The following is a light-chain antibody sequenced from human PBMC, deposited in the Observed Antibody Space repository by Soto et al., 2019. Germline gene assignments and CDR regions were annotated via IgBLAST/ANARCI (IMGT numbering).Light chain of an antibody. J-gene: IGLJ1*01. V-gene: IGLV2-23*02. CDR1: SSDVGSYNL. CDR2: EVS. CDR3: CSYAGSTSYV. Sequence: QSVLTQPASVSGSPGQSITISCTGTSSDVGSYNLVSWNQQHPGKAPKLMIYEVSKRPSGVSNRFSGFKSGNTASLTISGLQAEDEADYYCCSYAGSTSYVFGTGTKLTVL.